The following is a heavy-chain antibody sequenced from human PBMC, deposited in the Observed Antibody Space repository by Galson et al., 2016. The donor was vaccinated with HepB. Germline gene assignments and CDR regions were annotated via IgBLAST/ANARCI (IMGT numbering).Heavy chain of an antibody. J-gene: IGHJ6*03. CDR2: IWYDGSGT. D-gene: IGHD3-16*02. V-gene: IGHV3-33*01. CDR3: ASDYPDMDV. Sequence: SLRLSCAGSGFSFSSYGIHWVRQAPGKGLEWVAVIWYDGSGTYYADSVKGRFIISRDNSKNTAYLKMTSLRDEDTAVYYCASDYPDMDVWGKGTTVTVSS. CDR1: GFSFSSYG.